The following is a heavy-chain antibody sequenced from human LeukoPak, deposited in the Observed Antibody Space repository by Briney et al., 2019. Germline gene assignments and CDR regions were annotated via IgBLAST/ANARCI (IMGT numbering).Heavy chain of an antibody. Sequence: SETLSPTCTVSGGSISSSSYYWGWIRQPPGKGLEWIGSIYYSGSTYYNPSLKSRVTISVDTSKNQFSLKLSSVTAADTAVYYCARAFGEAELSYYYYYGMDVWGQGTTVTVSS. CDR2: IYYSGST. V-gene: IGHV4-39*07. J-gene: IGHJ6*02. CDR3: ARAFGEAELSYYYYYGMDV. D-gene: IGHD3-10*01. CDR1: GGSISSSSYY.